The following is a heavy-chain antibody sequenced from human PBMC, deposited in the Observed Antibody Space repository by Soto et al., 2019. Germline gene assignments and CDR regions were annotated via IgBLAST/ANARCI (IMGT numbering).Heavy chain of an antibody. CDR2: IYSGGST. CDR3: ARELNHYGSGSYSPSWFDP. Sequence: GGSLRLSCAASGFTVSSNYMSWVRQAPGKGLEWVSVIYSGGSTYYADSVKGRFTISRDNSKNTLYLQMNSLRAEDTAVYYCARELNHYGSGSYSPSWFDPWVQGTLVTVS. D-gene: IGHD3-10*01. V-gene: IGHV3-66*01. J-gene: IGHJ5*02. CDR1: GFTVSSNY.